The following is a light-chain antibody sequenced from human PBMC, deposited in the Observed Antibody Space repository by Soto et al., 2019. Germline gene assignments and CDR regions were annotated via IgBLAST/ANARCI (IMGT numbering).Light chain of an antibody. Sequence: QSVLTQPASVSGSPGQSITISCTGTSSDIGGYYYVSWYQHHPGKAPKLLIYQVTNRPSRVSNRCSGSKSGNTASLTISGLQADDEADYYCTSYSSSDIFYVFGTGTKVTGL. V-gene: IGLV2-14*01. CDR3: TSYSSSDIFYV. CDR1: SSDIGGYYY. J-gene: IGLJ1*01. CDR2: QVT.